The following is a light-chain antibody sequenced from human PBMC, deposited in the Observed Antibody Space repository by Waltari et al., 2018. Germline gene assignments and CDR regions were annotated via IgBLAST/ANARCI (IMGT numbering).Light chain of an antibody. Sequence: QLVLTQSPSASASLGASVKLTCTLSGGHSTYAIAWHQQQPEKGPRYLMRVSGDGSHTQGDGIPDAFPGPTSGAERYRTISSLQAEDEADYYCQTWGTGVFGGGTKLTVL. V-gene: IGLV4-69*01. CDR2: VSGDGSH. CDR1: GGHSTYA. J-gene: IGLJ2*01. CDR3: QTWGTGV.